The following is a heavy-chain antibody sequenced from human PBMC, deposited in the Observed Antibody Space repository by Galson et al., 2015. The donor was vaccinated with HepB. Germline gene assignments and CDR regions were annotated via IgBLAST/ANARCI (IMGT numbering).Heavy chain of an antibody. Sequence: SLRLSCAASGFTFSTYSMNWVRQAPGKGLDWVSYISGSSSAVYYADSVKGRFTISRDNAKNSLYLQMNSLRAEDTAVYYCARGRSPLYFDYWGQGTLVTVSS. CDR2: ISGSSSAV. CDR1: GFTFSTYS. J-gene: IGHJ4*02. D-gene: IGHD6-19*01. CDR3: ARGRSPLYFDY. V-gene: IGHV3-48*01.